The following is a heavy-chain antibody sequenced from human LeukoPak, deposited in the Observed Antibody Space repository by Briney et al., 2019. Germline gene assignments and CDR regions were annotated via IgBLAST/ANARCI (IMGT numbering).Heavy chain of an antibody. Sequence: AGGSLRLSCTTSGFTFGDYAMSWVGQAQGKGWEWVSLIRRKAHGGTTEYAASVKGRFSSTRDDSKSIAYLQMNSLKTDDTAVYYCTTDSWYQLLYRGEVYFDYWGQGTLVTVSS. V-gene: IGHV3-49*04. CDR2: IRRKAHGGTT. D-gene: IGHD2-2*02. CDR3: TTDSWYQLLYRGEVYFDY. J-gene: IGHJ4*02. CDR1: GFTFGDYA.